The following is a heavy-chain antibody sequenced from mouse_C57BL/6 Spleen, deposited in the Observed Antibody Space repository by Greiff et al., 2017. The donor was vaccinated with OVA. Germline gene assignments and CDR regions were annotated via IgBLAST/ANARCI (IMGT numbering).Heavy chain of an antibody. J-gene: IGHJ3*01. Sequence: LVESGPGLVAPSQSLSITCTVSGFSLTSHGVDWVGQSPGKGLEWLGVIWGVGSTNYNSALKSRLSISKDNSKSQVFLKMNSLQTDHTAMYYCASSSRVRFAYWGQGTLVTVSA. CDR3: ASSSRVRFAY. D-gene: IGHD2-2*01. CDR1: GFSLTSHG. CDR2: IWGVGST. V-gene: IGHV2-6*01.